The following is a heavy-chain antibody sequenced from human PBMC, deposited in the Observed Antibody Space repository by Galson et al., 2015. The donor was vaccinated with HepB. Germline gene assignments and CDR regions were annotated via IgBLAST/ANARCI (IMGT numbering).Heavy chain of an antibody. CDR3: ARDLIPPGGAAAGHWDWFDP. CDR1: GYTFTSYD. J-gene: IGHJ5*02. V-gene: IGHV1-69*06. CDR2: IIPIFGTA. Sequence: KVSCKASGYTFTSYDINWVRQAPGQGLEWMGGIIPIFGTANYAQKFQGRVTITADKSTSTAYMELSSLRSEDTAVYYCARDLIPPGGAAAGHWDWFDPWGQGTLVTVSS. D-gene: IGHD6-13*01.